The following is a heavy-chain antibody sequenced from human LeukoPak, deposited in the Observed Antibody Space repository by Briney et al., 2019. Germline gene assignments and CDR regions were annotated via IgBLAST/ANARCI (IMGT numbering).Heavy chain of an antibody. Sequence: GGSLGLSCAASGFTFSNYWMSWVRQAPGRGLEWVANINQAGSEKYYVGSVKGRFTISRDDAKNSVYLQMNSLRADETAVYYCARDFTTVTTAYFQHWGQGTLVTVSS. J-gene: IGHJ1*01. CDR1: GFTFSNYW. CDR3: ARDFTTVTTAYFQH. D-gene: IGHD4-17*01. CDR2: INQAGSEK. V-gene: IGHV3-7*01.